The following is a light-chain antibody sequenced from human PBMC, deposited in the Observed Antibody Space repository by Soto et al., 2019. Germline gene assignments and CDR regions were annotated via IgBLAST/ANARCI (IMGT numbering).Light chain of an antibody. CDR1: QSLTSNY. CDR3: QQYESSPPSYT. CDR2: GVS. Sequence: EIVLTQSPCTLSLSPGERATLSCRASQSLTSNYLAWYQQKPGQVTRLLICGVSSRATGMPDRFSGSGSGTDFTLTISRMEPEDFAVYYCQQYESSPPSYTFGQGTKLQIK. V-gene: IGKV3-20*01. J-gene: IGKJ2*01.